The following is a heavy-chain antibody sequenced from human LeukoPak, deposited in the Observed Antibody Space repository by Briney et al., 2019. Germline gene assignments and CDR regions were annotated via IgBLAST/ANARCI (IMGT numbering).Heavy chain of an antibody. CDR1: GYTFTSYD. V-gene: IGHV1-46*01. Sequence: GAPVKVSCKASGYTFTSYDINWVRQATGQGLEWMGLINPTGGTSSYAQKFQDRLTMTRDTSTTTVYMELSSLRSDDTAVYYCARALVVIRPNVFDVWGQGSLVAVSS. CDR3: ARALVVIRPNVFDV. D-gene: IGHD2-21*01. J-gene: IGHJ3*01. CDR2: INPTGGTS.